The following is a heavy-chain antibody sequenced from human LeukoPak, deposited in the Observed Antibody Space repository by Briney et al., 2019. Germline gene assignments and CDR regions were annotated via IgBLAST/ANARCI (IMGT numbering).Heavy chain of an antibody. CDR2: ISGSGGST. V-gene: IGHV3-23*01. J-gene: IGHJ5*02. D-gene: IGHD6-6*01. CDR3: AKPFEYSSSGASYNWFDP. CDR1: GFTFSSYT. Sequence: GGSLRLSCAASGFTFSSYTMTWVRQAPGKGLEWVSAISGSGGSTYYADSVKGRFTISRDNSKNTLYLQMNSLRAEDTAVYYCAKPFEYSSSGASYNWFDPWGQGTLVTVPS.